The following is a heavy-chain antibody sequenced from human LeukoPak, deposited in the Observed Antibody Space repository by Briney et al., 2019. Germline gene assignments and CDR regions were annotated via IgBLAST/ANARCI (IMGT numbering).Heavy chain of an antibody. CDR1: GFTFSNYA. Sequence: PGGSLRLSCAASGFTFSNYAHHWVRQAPGKGLEYVSGISSVGISTYYANSVKGRFTISRDNSKKMVYLQMGSLRAEDMAVYYCARDGGASVTDYLYYYLDVWGKGTTVTVSS. CDR2: ISSVGIST. CDR3: ARDGGASVTDYLYYYLDV. V-gene: IGHV3-64*01. J-gene: IGHJ6*03. D-gene: IGHD4-11*01.